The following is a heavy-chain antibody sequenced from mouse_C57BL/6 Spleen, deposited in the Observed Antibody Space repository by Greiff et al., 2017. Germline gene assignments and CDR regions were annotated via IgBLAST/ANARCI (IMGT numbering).Heavy chain of an antibody. Sequence: QVQLQQSGAELVKPGASVKISCKASGYAFSSYWMNWVKQRPGKGLEWIGQIYPGDGDTNYNGKFKGKATLTADKSSSTAYMQLSSLTSEDSAVYFCARTAAQVPAWFAYWGQGTLVTVSA. J-gene: IGHJ3*01. CDR3: ARTAAQVPAWFAY. D-gene: IGHD3-2*02. V-gene: IGHV1-80*01. CDR1: GYAFSSYW. CDR2: IYPGDGDT.